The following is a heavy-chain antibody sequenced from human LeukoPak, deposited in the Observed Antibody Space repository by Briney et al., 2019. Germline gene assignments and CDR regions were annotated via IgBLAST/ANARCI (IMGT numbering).Heavy chain of an antibody. CDR3: ARTDFWSGYAYYYYYMDV. J-gene: IGHJ6*03. CDR1: GGSISSYY. D-gene: IGHD3-3*01. V-gene: IGHV4-4*07. Sequence: PSETLSLTCTVSGGSISSYYWSWIRQPAGKGLEWIGRIYTSGSTNYNPSLKSRVTISVDTSKNQFSLKLSSVTAADTAVYYCARTDFWSGYAYYYYYMDVWGKGTTVTVSS. CDR2: IYTSGST.